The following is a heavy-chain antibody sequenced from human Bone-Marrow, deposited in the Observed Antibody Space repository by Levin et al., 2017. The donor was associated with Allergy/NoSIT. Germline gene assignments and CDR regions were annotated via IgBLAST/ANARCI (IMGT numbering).Heavy chain of an antibody. J-gene: IGHJ4*02. CDR3: ARTLAI. Sequence: GASVKVSCAATGFIFSDYSMNWVRQAPGKGLEWVSYISYSSSSIYYADSVKGRFTISRDNAKDSLYLQMNSLRDEDTAVYYCARTLAIWGQGTLVTVSS. V-gene: IGHV3-48*02. D-gene: IGHD3-3*01. CDR2: ISYSSSSI. CDR1: GFIFSDYS.